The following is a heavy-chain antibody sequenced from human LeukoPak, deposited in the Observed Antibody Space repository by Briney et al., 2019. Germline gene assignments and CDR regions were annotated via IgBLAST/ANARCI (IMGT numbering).Heavy chain of an antibody. Sequence: GGSLRLPCAASGFTFSSYAMHWVRQAPGKGLEWVAVISYDGSNKYYADSVKGRFTISRDNSKNTLYLQMNSLRAEDTAVYYCASVYYYDSSGYYYPAEDWGQGTLVTVSS. V-gene: IGHV3-30*04. CDR1: GFTFSSYA. J-gene: IGHJ4*02. CDR3: ASVYYYDSSGYYYPAED. CDR2: ISYDGSNK. D-gene: IGHD3-22*01.